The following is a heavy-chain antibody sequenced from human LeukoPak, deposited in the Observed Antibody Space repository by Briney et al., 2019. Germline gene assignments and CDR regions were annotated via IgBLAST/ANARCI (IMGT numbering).Heavy chain of an antibody. CDR3: ARDLFFLPGVLWSGFDY. V-gene: IGHV3-7*01. Sequence: GGSLRLSCAASGFTFSSYWMSWVRQAPGKGLEWVANIKQDGSEKYYVDSVKGRFTISRDNAKNSLYLQMNSLRAEDTAVYYCARDLFFLPGVLWSGFDYWGPGTLVTVSS. CDR1: GFTFSSYW. CDR2: IKQDGSEK. J-gene: IGHJ4*02. D-gene: IGHD7-27*01.